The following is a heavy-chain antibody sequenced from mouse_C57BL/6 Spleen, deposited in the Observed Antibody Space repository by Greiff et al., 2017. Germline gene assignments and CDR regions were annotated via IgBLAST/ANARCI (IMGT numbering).Heavy chain of an antibody. CDR2: ISDGGSYT. V-gene: IGHV5-4*03. CDR3: ARGRNWGGTYDFDY. D-gene: IGHD4-1*01. Sequence: DVKLVEPGGGLVKPGGSLKLSCAASGFTFSSYAMSWVRQTPEKRLEWVATISDGGSYTYYPDNVKGRFTISRDNAKNNLYLQMSHLKSEDTAMXYCARGRNWGGTYDFDYGGQGTTLTVSS. J-gene: IGHJ2*01. CDR1: GFTFSSYA.